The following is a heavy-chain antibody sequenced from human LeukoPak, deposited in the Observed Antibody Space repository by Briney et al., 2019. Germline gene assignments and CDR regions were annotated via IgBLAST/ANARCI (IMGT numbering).Heavy chain of an antibody. CDR2: IYYSGST. D-gene: IGHD5-24*01. V-gene: IGHV4-59*01. CDR1: GGSISSYY. Sequence: SETLSLTCTVSGGSISSYYWSWIRQPPGKGLEWIGYIYYSGSTNYNPSLKSRVTISVDTSKNQFSLKLSSVTAADTAVYYCARESQSRDGYNYGYYYYYMDVWGKRTTVTVSS. J-gene: IGHJ6*03. CDR3: ARESQSRDGYNYGYYYYYMDV.